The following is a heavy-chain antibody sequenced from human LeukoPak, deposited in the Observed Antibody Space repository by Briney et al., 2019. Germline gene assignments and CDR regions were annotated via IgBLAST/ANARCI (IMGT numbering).Heavy chain of an antibody. D-gene: IGHD3-10*01. Sequence: PGGSLTLSCAASGFAFGAYAMHWLRQAPGKGLEWVAFIRYDGSYTYYADSVKGRFVISRDNSKNTLYLQMSSLRTEDTAVYYCTTDSGSYGCCYWGQGTLVTVSS. CDR2: IRYDGSYT. CDR1: GFAFGAYA. CDR3: TTDSGSYGCCY. J-gene: IGHJ4*02. V-gene: IGHV3-30*02.